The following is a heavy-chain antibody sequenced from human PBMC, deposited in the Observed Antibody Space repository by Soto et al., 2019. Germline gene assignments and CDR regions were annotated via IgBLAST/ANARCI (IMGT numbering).Heavy chain of an antibody. CDR2: IWYDGSNK. Sequence: QVQLVESGGGVVQPGRSLRLSCAASGFTFSSYGMHWVRQAPGKGLEWVAVIWYDGSNKYYADSVKGRFTISRDNSKNTLYLQMNSLRPEDTAVYYCASDNPAAGLDYWGQGTLVTVSS. D-gene: IGHD6-13*01. J-gene: IGHJ4*02. CDR1: GFTFSSYG. V-gene: IGHV3-33*01. CDR3: ASDNPAAGLDY.